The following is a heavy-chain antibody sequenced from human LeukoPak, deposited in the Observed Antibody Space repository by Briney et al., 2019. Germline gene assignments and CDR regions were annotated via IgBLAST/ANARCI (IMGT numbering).Heavy chain of an antibody. CDR1: GFTFSSYA. CDR2: ISGSGGST. CDR3: ARDLATISKLDNWFDP. D-gene: IGHD5-12*01. Sequence: GGSLRLSCAASGFTFSSYAMSWVRQAPGKGLEWVSAISGSGGSTYYADSVKGRFTISRDNAKNSLYLQMNSLRAEDTAVYYCARDLATISKLDNWFDPWGQGTLVTVSS. J-gene: IGHJ5*02. V-gene: IGHV3-23*01.